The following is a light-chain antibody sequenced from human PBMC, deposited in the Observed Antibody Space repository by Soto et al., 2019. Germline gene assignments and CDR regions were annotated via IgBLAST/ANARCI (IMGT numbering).Light chain of an antibody. CDR3: SSYTSSSTHWV. Sequence: QSVLTQPASVSGSPGQSITISCTGTSSDVGGYNYVSWYQQHPGKAPKLMIYEVSNRPSGVSNRFSGSKSGNTASLTISGLQAEDEADYYCSSYTSSSTHWVFGGGTKPTVL. V-gene: IGLV2-14*01. CDR2: EVS. CDR1: SSDVGGYNY. J-gene: IGLJ3*02.